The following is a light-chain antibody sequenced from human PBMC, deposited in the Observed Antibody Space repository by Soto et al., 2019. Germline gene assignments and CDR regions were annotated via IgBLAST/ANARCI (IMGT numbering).Light chain of an antibody. CDR3: CSYAGSYTLV. J-gene: IGLJ3*02. V-gene: IGLV2-11*01. Sequence: QSALTQPRSVSGSPGQSVTISCAGTRSDVGAYNWVSWYQQHPGKVPKLMIYDVNRRPSGVPDRFSGSKSGNTASLTISGLQADDEADYYCCSYAGSYTLVFGGGTKLTVL. CDR2: DVN. CDR1: RSDVGAYNW.